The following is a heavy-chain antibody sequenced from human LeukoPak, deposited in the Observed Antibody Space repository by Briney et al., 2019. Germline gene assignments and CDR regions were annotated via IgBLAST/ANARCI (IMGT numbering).Heavy chain of an antibody. CDR3: TRDSNFMTYYYDSSGTHGDY. CDR2: IRSKAYGGTT. CDR1: GFTFGDYA. D-gene: IGHD3-22*01. J-gene: IGHJ4*02. Sequence: GGSLRLSCTASGFTFGDYAMSWVRQAPGKGLEWVGFIRSKAYGGTTEYAASVKGRFTISRDDSKSIAYLQMNSLKTEDTAVYYCTRDSNFMTYYYDSSGTHGDYWGQGTLVTVSS. V-gene: IGHV3-49*04.